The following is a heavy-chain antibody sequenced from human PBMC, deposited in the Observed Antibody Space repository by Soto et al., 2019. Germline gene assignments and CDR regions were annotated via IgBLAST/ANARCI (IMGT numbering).Heavy chain of an antibody. Sequence: QVQLVQSGVEVKKPGASVKVSCKASGYTFTSYGIGWVRQAPGQGLEWMGWITVNSGNTNYPQKLQGRVTMTTDTSTTQAYMELRSLTSDDTAVYYCGRGLGGGWYYFDYWGQGTLVTVSS. CDR2: ITVNSGNT. CDR3: GRGLGGGWYYFDY. J-gene: IGHJ4*02. D-gene: IGHD6-19*01. V-gene: IGHV1-18*01. CDR1: GYTFTSYG.